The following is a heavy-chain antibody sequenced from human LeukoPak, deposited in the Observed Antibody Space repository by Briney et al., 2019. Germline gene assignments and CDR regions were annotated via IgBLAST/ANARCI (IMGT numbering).Heavy chain of an antibody. J-gene: IGHJ4*02. D-gene: IGHD3-3*01. CDR2: IYYSGST. CDR1: GGSISSYY. Sequence: PSETLSLTCTVSGGSISSYYWSWIRQPPGKGLEWIGYIYYSGSTNYNPSLKSRVTISVDTSKNQFSLKLSSVTAADTAVYYCARGFDFWSGKELWGQGTLVTASS. CDR3: ARGFDFWSGKEL. V-gene: IGHV4-59*01.